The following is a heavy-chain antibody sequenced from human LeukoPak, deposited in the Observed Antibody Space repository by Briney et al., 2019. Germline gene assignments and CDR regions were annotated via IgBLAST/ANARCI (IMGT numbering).Heavy chain of an antibody. V-gene: IGHV3-30*01. J-gene: IGHJ5*02. Sequence: PGRSLRLSCAASGFTFSTYAMHWVRQAPGKGLEWVTLISYDGSNKYYADSVKGRFTASRDNSKNTLYLQMNSLRAEDTAVYYCARDGISRGSGTYYNAWGEGTLVTVSS. CDR2: ISYDGSNK. CDR1: GFTFSTYA. D-gene: IGHD3-10*01. CDR3: ARDGISRGSGTYYNA.